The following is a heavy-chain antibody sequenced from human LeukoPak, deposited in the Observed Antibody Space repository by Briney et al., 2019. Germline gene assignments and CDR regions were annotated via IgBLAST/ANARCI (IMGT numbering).Heavy chain of an antibody. J-gene: IGHJ5*02. D-gene: IGHD6-19*01. CDR1: GGSISSYY. V-gene: IGHV4-4*09. Sequence: SETLSLTCTVSGGSISSYYWSWIRQPPGKGLEWIGYICTSGSTNYNPSLRSRVTISVDTSKNQFSLKLSSVTAADTAVYYCASSGWYNNWFDPWGQGTLVTVSS. CDR3: ASSGWYNNWFDP. CDR2: ICTSGST.